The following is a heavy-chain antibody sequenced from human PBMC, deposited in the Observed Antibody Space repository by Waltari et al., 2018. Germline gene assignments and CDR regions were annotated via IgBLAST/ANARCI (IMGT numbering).Heavy chain of an antibody. CDR1: GYPFTGSY. D-gene: IGHD6-19*01. Sequence: QVQLVQSGAEVKTPGDSVKVSCKASGYPFTGSYLHWVRQAPGQGREWMGRINPNSGVTNYAQKFPGRVTMTRDTSISTAYMELSRLRSDDTAVYYCASSGSSGWYGPWGQGTLVTVSS. V-gene: IGHV1-2*06. CDR2: INPNSGVT. CDR3: ASSGSSGWYGP. J-gene: IGHJ5*02.